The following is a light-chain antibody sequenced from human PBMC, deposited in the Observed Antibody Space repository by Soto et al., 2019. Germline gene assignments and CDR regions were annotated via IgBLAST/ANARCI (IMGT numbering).Light chain of an antibody. V-gene: IGKV3-15*01. J-gene: IGKJ5*01. CDR2: GAS. Sequence: EIVMTQSPATLSVSPGERATLSCRASQSVSSNLAWYQQKPGQAPRLLIYGASSRATGIPVRFSGSGSGTEFTLTISSLQSEDFAVYYCQQYYTWPLTFGQGIRLEIK. CDR3: QQYYTWPLT. CDR1: QSVSSN.